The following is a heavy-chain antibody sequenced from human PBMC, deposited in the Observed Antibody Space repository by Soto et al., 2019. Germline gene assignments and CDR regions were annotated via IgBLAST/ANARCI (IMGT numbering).Heavy chain of an antibody. CDR3: AREAVVVAATWLYFDY. D-gene: IGHD2-15*01. Sequence: SVKVSCKASGGTFSSYAISWVRQAPGQGLEWMGGIIPIFGTANYAQRFQGRVTITADESTSTAYMELSSLRSEDTAVYYCAREAVVVAATWLYFDYWGQGTLVTVSS. CDR1: GGTFSSYA. J-gene: IGHJ4*02. V-gene: IGHV1-69*13. CDR2: IIPIFGTA.